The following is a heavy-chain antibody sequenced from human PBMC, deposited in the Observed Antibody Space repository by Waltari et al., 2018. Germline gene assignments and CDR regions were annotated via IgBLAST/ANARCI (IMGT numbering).Heavy chain of an antibody. D-gene: IGHD3-10*01. CDR1: GFTFDDYD. V-gene: IGHV3-9*01. CDR3: AKGSNHYGSGSYYNNGFDY. Sequence: EVQLVESGGRLVQPGRSLRLACAASGFTFDDYDITWVRQSPGKGLVWVSGISWRSGSIGCAYSEKCRFTISRDNGKNSLYLQMNSLRVEDTALYYCAKGSNHYGSGSYYNNGFDYWGQGTPVTVSA. J-gene: IGHJ4*02. CDR2: ISWRSGSI.